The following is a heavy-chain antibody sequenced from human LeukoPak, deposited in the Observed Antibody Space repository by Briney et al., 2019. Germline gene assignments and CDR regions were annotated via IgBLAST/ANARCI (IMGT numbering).Heavy chain of an antibody. CDR2: ISSSGSTI. J-gene: IGHJ4*02. Sequence: GGSLRLSCAASGFTFSSYEMNWVRQAPGKGLEWVSYISSSGSTIYYADSVKGRFTISRDNAKNSLYLQMNSLRAEDTAVYYCARETLDYGVQLDYWGREPWSPSPQ. D-gene: IGHD4-17*01. CDR3: ARETLDYGVQLDY. V-gene: IGHV3-48*03. CDR1: GFTFSSYE.